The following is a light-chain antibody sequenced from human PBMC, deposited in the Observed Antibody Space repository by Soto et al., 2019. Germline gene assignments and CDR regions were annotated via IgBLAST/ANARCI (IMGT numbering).Light chain of an antibody. CDR1: SSDVGAYNY. V-gene: IGLV2-14*01. Sequence: QSALTQPASVSGSPGQSITISCTGTSSDVGAYNYDSWYQQYPGEAPKVIIYDVSHRPAGVSNRFSGSKSGNTASLTISVLQTQDEADYYCSSYTSATTYVVGTGTKLTVL. CDR2: DVS. J-gene: IGLJ1*01. CDR3: SSYTSATTYV.